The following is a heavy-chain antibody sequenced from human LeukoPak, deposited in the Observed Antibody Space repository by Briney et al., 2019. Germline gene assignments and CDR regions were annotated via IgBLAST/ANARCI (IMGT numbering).Heavy chain of an antibody. CDR3: AREGVDFWSGYPDNWFDP. V-gene: IGHV1-2*02. J-gene: IGHJ5*02. CDR1: GYTLTGYY. CDR2: INPNSGGT. Sequence: GASVKVSCKASGYTLTGYYMHWVRQAPGQGLEWMGWINPNSGGTNYAQKFQGRVTMTRDTSISTAYMELSRLRSDDTAVYYCAREGVDFWSGYPDNWFDPWGQGTLVTVPS. D-gene: IGHD3-3*01.